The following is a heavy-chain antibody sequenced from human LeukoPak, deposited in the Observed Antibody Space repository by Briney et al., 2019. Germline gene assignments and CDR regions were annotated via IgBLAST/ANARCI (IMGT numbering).Heavy chain of an antibody. D-gene: IGHD2-15*01. J-gene: IGHJ4*02. Sequence: ASAKVSCKASGYTFTGYYMHWVRQAPGQGLEWMGRINPNSGGTNYAQKFQGWVTMTRDTSISTAYMELSRLRSDDTAVYYCARSDFYCSGGSCYRYYFDYWGQGTLVTVSS. CDR1: GYTFTGYY. V-gene: IGHV1-2*04. CDR2: INPNSGGT. CDR3: ARSDFYCSGGSCYRYYFDY.